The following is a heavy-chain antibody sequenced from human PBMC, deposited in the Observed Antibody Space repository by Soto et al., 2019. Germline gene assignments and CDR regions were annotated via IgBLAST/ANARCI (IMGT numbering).Heavy chain of an antibody. V-gene: IGHV3-15*01. CDR3: TTEPFLLVTDGPYDAFDI. Sequence: GGSLRLSCAASGFTFSNAWISWVRQAPWKGLEWVGRIKSKTGGGTTDYAAPVKGRFTISRDDSKNTVYLQMNSLKTEDTAVYYCTTEPFLLVTDGPYDAFDILGQGTMVTVSS. CDR1: GFTFSNAW. J-gene: IGHJ3*02. CDR2: IKSKTGGGTT. D-gene: IGHD2-2*01.